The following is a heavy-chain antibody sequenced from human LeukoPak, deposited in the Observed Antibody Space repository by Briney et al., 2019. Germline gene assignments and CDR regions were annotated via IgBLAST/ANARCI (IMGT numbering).Heavy chain of an antibody. CDR3: ATEYCSGGSCYPSNFDY. Sequence: GGSLRLSCAASGFTFSSYAMHWVRQAPGKGLEWVAVISYDGSNKYYADSVKGRFTISRDNSKNTLYLQMNSLRAEDTAVYYCATEYCSGGSCYPSNFDYWGQGTLVTVSS. CDR2: ISYDGSNK. V-gene: IGHV3-30-3*01. J-gene: IGHJ4*02. D-gene: IGHD2-15*01. CDR1: GFTFSSYA.